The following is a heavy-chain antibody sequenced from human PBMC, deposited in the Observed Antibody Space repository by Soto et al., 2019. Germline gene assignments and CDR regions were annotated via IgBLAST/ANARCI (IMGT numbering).Heavy chain of an antibody. CDR2: INHSGGST. Sequence: EVQLLESGGGLVQPGGSLRLSCAASGLTFRNYAMTWVRQAPGKGLEWVSTINHSGGSTYYADSVKGRFTISRDNSKNTLYQQMHSLRAEDTAVYYCAKDGWVVLRGFDPWGQGTLVTVSS. CDR3: AKDGWVVLRGFDP. V-gene: IGHV3-23*01. D-gene: IGHD2-15*01. J-gene: IGHJ5*02. CDR1: GLTFRNYA.